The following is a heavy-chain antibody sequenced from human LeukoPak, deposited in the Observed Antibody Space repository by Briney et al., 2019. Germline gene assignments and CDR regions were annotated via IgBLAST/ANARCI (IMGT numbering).Heavy chain of an antibody. CDR1: GYTFTGYY. D-gene: IGHD3-3*01. V-gene: IGHV1-2*04. CDR3: AGPMRGYDFWSGYYQGDAFDI. CDR2: INPNSGGT. J-gene: IGHJ3*02. Sequence: ASVKVSCKASGYTFTGYYMHWVRQAPGQGLEWMGWINPNSGGTNYAQKFQGWVTMTRDTSISTAYMELSRLRSDDTAVYYCAGPMRGYDFWSGYYQGDAFDIWGQGTMVTVSS.